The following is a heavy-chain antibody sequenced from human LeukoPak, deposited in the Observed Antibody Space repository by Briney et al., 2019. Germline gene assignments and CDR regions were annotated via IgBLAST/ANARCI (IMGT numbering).Heavy chain of an antibody. CDR1: GGSFSGYY. Sequence: KSSETLSLTGAVYGGSFSGYYWSWIRQPPGKGLEWIGEINHSGSTNYNPSLKSRVTISVDTSKNQFSLKLSSVTAADTAVYYCARRMVYARYYYYGMDVWGQGTTVTVSS. J-gene: IGHJ6*02. V-gene: IGHV4-34*01. CDR2: INHSGST. D-gene: IGHD2-8*01. CDR3: ARRMVYARYYYYGMDV.